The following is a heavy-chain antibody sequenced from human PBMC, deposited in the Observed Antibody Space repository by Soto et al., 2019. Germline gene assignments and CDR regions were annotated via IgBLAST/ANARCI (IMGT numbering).Heavy chain of an antibody. CDR2: LSGSGGST. CDR3: AKLPSYSSIWYYFDY. V-gene: IGHV3-23*01. Sequence: GGSLRLSCAASGFTFSSYAMSWVRQAPGKGLEWVSALSGSGGSTYYADSVKGRFTISRDNSKNTLYLQVNSLRAEDTAVYFCAKLPSYSSIWYYFDYLRPGTLVTVSS. D-gene: IGHD6-13*01. J-gene: IGHJ4*02. CDR1: GFTFSSYA.